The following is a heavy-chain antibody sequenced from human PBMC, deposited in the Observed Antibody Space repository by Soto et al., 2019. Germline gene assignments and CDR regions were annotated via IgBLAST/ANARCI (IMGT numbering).Heavy chain of an antibody. D-gene: IGHD3-10*01. CDR3: AEDPPASYYGSGTYYYYYMDV. Sequence: EVQLLESGGDLVQPGGSLRLSCAASGFTFSSYAMSWVRQAPGEGLEWVSAISGSGGSTYYVDSVKGRFTISRDNSKNTLYLQMNSLRAEDTAVYYCAEDPPASYYGSGTYYYYYMDVWGKGTTVTVSS. CDR2: ISGSGGST. J-gene: IGHJ6*03. V-gene: IGHV3-23*01. CDR1: GFTFSSYA.